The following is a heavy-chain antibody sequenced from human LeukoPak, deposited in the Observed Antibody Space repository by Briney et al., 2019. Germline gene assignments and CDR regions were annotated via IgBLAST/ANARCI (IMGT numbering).Heavy chain of an antibody. J-gene: IGHJ4*02. CDR3: AKSGTYYYDSSGPRYDY. CDR2: ISGSGGST. D-gene: IGHD3-22*01. CDR1: GFTFSNYA. Sequence: GGSLRLSCAASGFTFSNYAMSWVRQAPGKGLEWVSGISGSGGSTYYADSVKGRFTISRDNSKNTLYLQMNSLRAEDTAVYYCAKSGTYYYDSSGPRYDYRGQGTLVTVSS. V-gene: IGHV3-23*01.